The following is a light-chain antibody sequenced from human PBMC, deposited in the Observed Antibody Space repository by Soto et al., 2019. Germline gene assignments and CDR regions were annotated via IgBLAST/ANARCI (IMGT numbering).Light chain of an antibody. CDR2: KVS. CDR1: QSLGHREGTAN. J-gene: IGKJ1*01. Sequence: MTPSPVCLPFTLGRPASISCRSNQSLGHREGTANFSGSPHRPGRSPRRLIYKVSNRGSGVPASFSGSRAGTEFALTISSGGAADVAVVYSRQETNWWRTFGPGTQLDIK. CDR3: RQETNWWRT. V-gene: IGKV2-30*02.